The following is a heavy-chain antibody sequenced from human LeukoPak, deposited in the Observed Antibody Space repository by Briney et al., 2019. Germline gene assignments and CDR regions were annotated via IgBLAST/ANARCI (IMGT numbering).Heavy chain of an antibody. D-gene: IGHD5-12*01. CDR3: ARFAHSGYGLN. V-gene: IGHV3-7*01. J-gene: IGHJ4*02. CDR1: EISLNNYW. CDR2: IKQDGSEK. Sequence: GGSLRLSCEGSEISLNNYWMAWVRQGPGKGLEWVANIKQDGSEKYYVDSVKGRFTISRDNAKNSLYLQMNSLRAEDTAVYYCARFAHSGYGLNWGQGTLVTVSS.